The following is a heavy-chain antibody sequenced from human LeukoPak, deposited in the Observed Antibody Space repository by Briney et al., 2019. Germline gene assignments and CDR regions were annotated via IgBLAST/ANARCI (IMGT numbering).Heavy chain of an antibody. CDR3: ARGGNIAVAGEDAFDI. Sequence: SETLSLTCTVSGGSISSYYWSWIRQPPGKGLEWIGYIYYSGSTNYHPSLKSRVTISVDTSKNQFSLKLSSVTAADTAVYYCARGGNIAVAGEDAFDIWGQGTMVTVSS. D-gene: IGHD6-19*01. CDR2: IYYSGST. J-gene: IGHJ3*02. V-gene: IGHV4-59*01. CDR1: GGSISSYY.